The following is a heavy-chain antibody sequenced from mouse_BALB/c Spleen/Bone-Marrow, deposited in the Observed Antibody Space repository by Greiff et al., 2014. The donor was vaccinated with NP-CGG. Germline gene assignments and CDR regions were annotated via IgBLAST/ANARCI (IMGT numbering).Heavy chain of an antibody. J-gene: IGHJ4*01. Sequence: DVMLVESGGGLVKPGGSLKLSCAASGFTFSSYAMSWVRQSPEKRLEWVAEISSGGNYTYYPDTVTGRFTISRDNAKNTLYLEMSSLRSEDTAMYYCARDHYGYYTMDYWGQGTSVTVSS. CDR2: ISSGGNYT. V-gene: IGHV5-9-4*01. CDR1: GFTFSSYA. CDR3: ARDHYGYYTMDY. D-gene: IGHD1-2*01.